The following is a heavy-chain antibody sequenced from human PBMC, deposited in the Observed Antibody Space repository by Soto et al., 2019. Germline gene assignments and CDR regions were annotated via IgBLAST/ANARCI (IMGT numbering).Heavy chain of an antibody. V-gene: IGHV5-10-1*01. CDR1: GYSFTSYW. J-gene: IGHJ6*02. Sequence: GESLKISCNGSGYSFTSYWISWVRQMPGKGLEWMGRIDPSDSDTNYSPSFQGHVTISADKSISTAYLQWSSLKASDTAMYYCARHPVSSIAARYYYGMDVWGQGTTVTVSS. CDR3: ARHPVSSIAARYYYGMDV. CDR2: IDPSDSDT. D-gene: IGHD6-6*01.